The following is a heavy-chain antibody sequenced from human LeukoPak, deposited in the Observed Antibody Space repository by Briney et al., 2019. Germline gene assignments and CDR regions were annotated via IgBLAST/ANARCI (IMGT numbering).Heavy chain of an antibody. Sequence: GGSLRLSCAASGFTFSSYGMHWVRQAPGKGLEWVAVIWYDGSNKYYADSVKGRFTISRDNSKNTLYLQMNSVRAEDTAVYSCARSGSYYEADYRGQGTLVTVSS. J-gene: IGHJ4*02. CDR3: ARSGSYYEADY. CDR2: IWYDGSNK. V-gene: IGHV3-33*01. D-gene: IGHD3-10*01. CDR1: GFTFSSYG.